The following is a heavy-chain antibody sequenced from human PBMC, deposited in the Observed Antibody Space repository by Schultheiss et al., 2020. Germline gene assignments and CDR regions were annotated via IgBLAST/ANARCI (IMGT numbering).Heavy chain of an antibody. V-gene: IGHV3-30-3*01. Sequence: GESLKISCAASGFTFSSYAVHWVRQAPGKGLEWVAVISYDGSNKYYADSVKGRFTISRDNSKNTLYLQMNSLRAEDTAVYYCARDPVLQSGWYNWFDPWGQGTLVTVSS. CDR3: ARDPVLQSGWYNWFDP. CDR1: GFTFSSYA. CDR2: ISYDGSNK. J-gene: IGHJ5*02. D-gene: IGHD6-19*01.